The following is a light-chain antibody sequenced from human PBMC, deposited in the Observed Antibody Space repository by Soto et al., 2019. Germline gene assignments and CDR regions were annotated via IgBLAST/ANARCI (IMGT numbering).Light chain of an antibody. J-gene: IGLJ2*01. CDR1: SSDVGGYNY. CDR3: SSYTSSSIPVV. V-gene: IGLV2-14*01. CDR2: DVS. Sequence: QSVLTQSASVSGSPGQSITISCTGTSSDVGGYNYVSWYQQHPGKAPKLMIYDVSNRPSGVSNRFSGSKSGNTASLTISGLQAEDEADYYCSSYTSSSIPVVFGGGTKLTVL.